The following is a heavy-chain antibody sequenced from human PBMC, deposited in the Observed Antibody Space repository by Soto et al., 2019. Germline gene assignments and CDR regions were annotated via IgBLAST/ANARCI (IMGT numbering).Heavy chain of an antibody. D-gene: IGHD4-17*01. Sequence: SETLSLTCTVSGGSISSSSYYWGWVRQPPGKGLEWIGYIYYRGSPNYNPSLKSRVTISVDTSKNQFSLKLSSVTAADTAVYYCAREDDYDSNWFDPWGQGTLVTVSS. CDR3: AREDDYDSNWFDP. V-gene: IGHV4-61*01. CDR2: IYYRGSP. J-gene: IGHJ5*02. CDR1: GGSISSSSYY.